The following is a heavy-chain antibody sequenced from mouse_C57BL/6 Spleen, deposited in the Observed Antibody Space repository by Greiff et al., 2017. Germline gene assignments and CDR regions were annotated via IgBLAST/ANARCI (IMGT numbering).Heavy chain of an antibody. CDR2: IRNKANGYTT. Sequence: EVKLMESGGGLVQPGGSLSLSCAASGFTFTDYYMSWVRQPPGKALEWLGFIRNKANGYTTEYSASGKGRFAISRDNSQRILYLQLNALRAKDSATYYCARYDYDWYFDVWGTGTTVTVSS. D-gene: IGHD2-4*01. CDR1: GFTFTDYY. CDR3: ARYDYDWYFDV. J-gene: IGHJ1*03. V-gene: IGHV7-3*01.